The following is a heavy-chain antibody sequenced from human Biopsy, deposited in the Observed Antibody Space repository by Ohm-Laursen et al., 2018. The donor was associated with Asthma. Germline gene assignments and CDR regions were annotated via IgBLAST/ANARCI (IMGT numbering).Heavy chain of an antibody. Sequence: TQTLTLTCSFSGFSLRTPGVGVGWIRQSPGKALEWLALLYCDDYNLFRPSLKRRLTISKDPSKNQVVLTMTKMDPVDSGTYYCALSQDSGFDDHSPSWFDPWGQGTLVTVSS. CDR1: GFSLRTPGVG. CDR3: ALSQDSGFDDHSPSWFDP. J-gene: IGHJ5*02. CDR2: LYCDDYN. V-gene: IGHV2-5*02. D-gene: IGHD3-10*01.